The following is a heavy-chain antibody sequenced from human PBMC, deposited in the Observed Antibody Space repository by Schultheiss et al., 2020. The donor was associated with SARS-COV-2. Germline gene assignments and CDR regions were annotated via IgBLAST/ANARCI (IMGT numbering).Heavy chain of an antibody. D-gene: IGHD6-19*01. CDR1: GFTFSNAW. CDR2: IWYDGSNK. J-gene: IGHJ6*02. V-gene: IGHV3-33*06. Sequence: GALRLSCAASGFTFSNAWMSWVRQAPGKGLEWVAVIWYDGSNKYYADSVKGRFTISRDNSKNTLYLQMNSLRAEDTAVYYCAKDNSGWYDYYYYGMDVWGQGTTVTVSS. CDR3: AKDNSGWYDYYYYGMDV.